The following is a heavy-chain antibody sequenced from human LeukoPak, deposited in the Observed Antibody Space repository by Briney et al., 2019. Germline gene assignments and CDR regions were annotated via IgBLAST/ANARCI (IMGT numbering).Heavy chain of an antibody. V-gene: IGHV1-69*04. CDR3: ATDRAEQQGVQLYYYFGMNV. D-gene: IGHD5-24*01. J-gene: IGHJ6*02. CDR1: GGTLTSHG. Sequence: PGASVKVSCKASGGTLTSHGISWVRQAPGQGLEWMGRIIPIRNTVNYAQKFQGRLTITAETSTSTAYMDLSSLKSEDTAVYYCATDRAEQQGVQLYYYFGMNVWGQGTTVTVSS. CDR2: IIPIRNTV.